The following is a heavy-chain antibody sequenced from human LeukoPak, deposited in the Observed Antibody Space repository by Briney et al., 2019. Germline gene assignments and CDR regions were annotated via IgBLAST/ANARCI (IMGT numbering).Heavy chain of an antibody. D-gene: IGHD1-26*01. Sequence: SETLSLTCTVSGGSISTGGYYWSWIPPRPGEGLEWIGYILKTGSTYYNPSLRSRITISVDTSKNQFSLNLTSVTAADTAVYYCARETSGIYSEYWGQGILVTVSS. CDR2: ILKTGST. J-gene: IGHJ4*02. CDR1: GGSISTGGYY. CDR3: ARETSGIYSEY. V-gene: IGHV4-31*03.